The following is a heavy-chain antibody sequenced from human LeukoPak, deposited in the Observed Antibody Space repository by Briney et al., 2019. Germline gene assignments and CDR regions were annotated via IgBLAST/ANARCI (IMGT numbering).Heavy chain of an antibody. J-gene: IGHJ3*02. CDR2: IIPIFGTA. CDR3: ARGSPVEMATADAFDI. Sequence: ASVKVSFKASRGTFSSYAISWVRQAPGQGLEWMGGIIPIFGTANYAQKFQGRVTITTDESTSTAYMELSSLRSEDTAVYYCARGSPVEMATADAFDIWGQGTMVTVSS. D-gene: IGHD5-24*01. V-gene: IGHV1-69*05. CDR1: RGTFSSYA.